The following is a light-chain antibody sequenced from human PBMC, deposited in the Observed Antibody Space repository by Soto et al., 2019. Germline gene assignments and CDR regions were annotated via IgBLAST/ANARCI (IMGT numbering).Light chain of an antibody. Sequence: EIVLTQSPGTLSLSPGERATLSCRASQSVSSSYLAWYQQKPGQAPRLLIYGASSRATGIPDRFSGSGSGTDFTLTISSLEPEDFAVYYCQDYGTSWTFGQGTKVDI. CDR2: GAS. CDR1: QSVSSSY. CDR3: QDYGTSWT. J-gene: IGKJ1*01. V-gene: IGKV3-20*01.